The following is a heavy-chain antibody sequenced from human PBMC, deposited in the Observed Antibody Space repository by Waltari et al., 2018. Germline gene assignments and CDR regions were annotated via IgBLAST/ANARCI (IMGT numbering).Heavy chain of an antibody. CDR1: GFTFSSYS. Sequence: EVQLVESGGGLVKPGGSLRLSCAASGFTFSSYSMNWVRQAPGKGLEWVSSISSSSSYIYYADSVKGRFTISRDNAKNSLYLQMNSLRAEDTGVYYCARDLRDAFDIWGQGTMVTVSS. CDR3: ARDLRDAFDI. CDR2: ISSSSSYI. J-gene: IGHJ3*02. V-gene: IGHV3-21*01.